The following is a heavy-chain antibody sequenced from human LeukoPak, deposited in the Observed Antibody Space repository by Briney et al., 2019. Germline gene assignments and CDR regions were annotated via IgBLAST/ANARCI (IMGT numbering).Heavy chain of an antibody. CDR3: AKDKAPGSWHTPSDF. Sequence: GGSLRLFCAASGFTFRTYAMRGVPQAPGKGLEWVSGISDGGDGTYYAESVKGRFTISRDNSKNTVFLQMNSLRADDTAKYYCAKDKAPGSWHTPSDFWGQGTLVTVSS. V-gene: IGHV3-23*01. J-gene: IGHJ4*02. CDR1: GFTFRTYA. CDR2: ISDGGDGT. D-gene: IGHD6-13*01.